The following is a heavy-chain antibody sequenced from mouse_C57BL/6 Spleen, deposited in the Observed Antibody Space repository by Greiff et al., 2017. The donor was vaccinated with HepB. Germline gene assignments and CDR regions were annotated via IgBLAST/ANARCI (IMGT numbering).Heavy chain of an antibody. J-gene: IGHJ4*01. D-gene: IGHD1-1*01. CDR3: ARQDYYGSSYDAMDY. Sequence: DVKLVESGGGLVQPGGSLKLSCAASGFTFSDYYMYWVRQTPEKRLEWVAYISNGGGSTYYPDTVKGRFTISRDNAKNTLYLQMSRLKSEDTAMYYCARQDYYGSSYDAMDYWGQGTSVTVSS. V-gene: IGHV5-12*01. CDR2: ISNGGGST. CDR1: GFTFSDYY.